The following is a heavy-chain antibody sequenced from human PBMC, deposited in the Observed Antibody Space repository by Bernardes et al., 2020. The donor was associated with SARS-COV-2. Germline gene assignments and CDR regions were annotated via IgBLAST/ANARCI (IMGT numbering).Heavy chain of an antibody. CDR3: ARDLCIAVAGTLGDDIDY. Sequence: GGSLRLSCAASGFTFSSYGMHWVRQAPGKGLEWVAVIWYDGSNKYYADSVKGRFTISRDNSKNTLYLQMNSLRAEDTAVYYCARDLCIAVAGTLGDDIDYWGQGTLVTVSS. V-gene: IGHV3-33*01. J-gene: IGHJ4*02. CDR1: GFTFSSYG. CDR2: IWYDGSNK. D-gene: IGHD6-19*01.